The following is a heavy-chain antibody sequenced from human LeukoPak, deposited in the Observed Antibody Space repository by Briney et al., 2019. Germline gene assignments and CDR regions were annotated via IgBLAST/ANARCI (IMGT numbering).Heavy chain of an antibody. D-gene: IGHD3-9*01. CDR2: IKQDGSEK. J-gene: IGHJ6*03. V-gene: IGHV3-7*01. CDR3: ARDGVVFDWFQPAGYYYYYYMDV. CDR1: GFTFSSYW. Sequence: PGGSLRLSCAASGFTFSSYWMSWVRQAPGKGLEWVANIKQDGSEKYYVDSVKGRFTISRDNAKNSLYLQMNSLRAEDTAVYYCARDGVVFDWFQPAGYYYYYYMDVWGKGTTVTVSS.